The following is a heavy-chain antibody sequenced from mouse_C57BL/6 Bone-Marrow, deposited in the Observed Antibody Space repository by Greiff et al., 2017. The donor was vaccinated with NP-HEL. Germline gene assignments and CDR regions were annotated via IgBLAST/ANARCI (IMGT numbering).Heavy chain of an antibody. J-gene: IGHJ3*01. CDR3: ARSGYGNPRFAY. CDR1: GYAFRSYW. V-gene: IGHV1-80*01. CDR2: IYPGDGDT. Sequence: VQLQQSGAELVKPGASVKISCKASGYAFRSYWMNWVKQRPGKGLEWIGQIYPGDGDTNYNGKFKGKATLTAAKATSQAYMQRSSLTSEDSAVYFCARSGYGNPRFAYWGQGTLVTVSA. D-gene: IGHD2-1*01.